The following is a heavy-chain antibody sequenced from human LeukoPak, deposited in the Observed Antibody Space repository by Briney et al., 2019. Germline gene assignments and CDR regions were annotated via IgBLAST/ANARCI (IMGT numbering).Heavy chain of an antibody. Sequence: SVKVSCKASGGTFISYAISWVRQAPGQGLEWMGGIIPIFGTANYAQKFQGRVTITADKSTSTAYMELSSLRSEDTAVYYCAREKGYSSSWYFWFDRWGQGTLVTVSS. V-gene: IGHV1-69*06. CDR2: IIPIFGTA. CDR3: AREKGYSSSWYFWFDR. CDR1: GGTFISYA. J-gene: IGHJ5*02. D-gene: IGHD6-13*01.